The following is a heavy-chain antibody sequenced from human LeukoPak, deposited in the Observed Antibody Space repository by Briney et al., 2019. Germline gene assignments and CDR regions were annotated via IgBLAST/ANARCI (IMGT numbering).Heavy chain of an antibody. CDR1: GGTFSSYA. CDR3: ATQRGASSFRFEY. Sequence: SVKVSCKASGGTFSSYAISWVRQAPGQGLEWMGGTIPIFGTANYAQKFQGRVTITTDESTSTAYMELSSLRSEDTAVYYCATQRGASSFRFEYRGQGTLVTVSS. CDR2: TIPIFGTA. D-gene: IGHD6-6*01. V-gene: IGHV1-69*05. J-gene: IGHJ4*02.